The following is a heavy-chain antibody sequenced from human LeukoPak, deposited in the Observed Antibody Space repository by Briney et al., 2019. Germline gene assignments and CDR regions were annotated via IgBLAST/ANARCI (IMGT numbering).Heavy chain of an antibody. CDR3: AKNYYGSGSYYNAGAFDI. V-gene: IGHV3-74*01. CDR1: GFTFSSYW. Sequence: GGSLRLSCAAPGFTFSSYWMHWVRQAPGKGLVWVSRINTDGSSTSYADSVKGRFTISRDNAKNTLYLQMNSLRAEDTAVYYCAKNYYGSGSYYNAGAFDIWGQGTMVTVSS. D-gene: IGHD3-10*01. J-gene: IGHJ3*02. CDR2: INTDGSST.